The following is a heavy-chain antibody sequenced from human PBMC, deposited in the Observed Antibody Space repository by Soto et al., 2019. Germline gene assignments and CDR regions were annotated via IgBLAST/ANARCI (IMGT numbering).Heavy chain of an antibody. V-gene: IGHV5-51*01. CDR2: IYPGDSDS. Sequence: GESLKISCQASGYSFTTYWIGWVRQMAGKGLEWMGDIYPGDSDSRYSPSFQGHVTISADKSISTAYLQWSSLKASDTAMYYCARRVAVSGTDWFDSWGQGTLVTVSS. D-gene: IGHD6-19*01. CDR1: GYSFTTYW. J-gene: IGHJ5*01. CDR3: ARRVAVSGTDWFDS.